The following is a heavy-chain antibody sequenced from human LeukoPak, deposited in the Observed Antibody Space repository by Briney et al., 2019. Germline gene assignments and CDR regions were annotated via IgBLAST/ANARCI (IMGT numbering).Heavy chain of an antibody. Sequence: ATLSLTCTVSGGSMRRSSYQWGWIRQPPGKGLEWIGSVYHTAPTSYNPSLKSRVTISVDTSKMQFFLTVTSVTAADTAVYYCARHVQSGSFYVKVLDSWGQGTLVIVSS. CDR1: GGSMRRSSYQ. V-gene: IGHV4-39*01. CDR2: VYHTAPT. CDR3: ARHVQSGSFYVKVLDS. J-gene: IGHJ4*02. D-gene: IGHD3-10*01.